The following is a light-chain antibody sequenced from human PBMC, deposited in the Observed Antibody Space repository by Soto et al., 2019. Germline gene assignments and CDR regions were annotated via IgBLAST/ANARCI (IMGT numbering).Light chain of an antibody. CDR2: EVT. CDR3: SSYISTSRYV. CDR1: SSDIGKYDR. V-gene: IGLV2-18*02. Sequence: QSVLTQPPSVSGSPGQSVTISCTGTSSDIGKYDRVSWYQLPPGKAPKLIIYEVTNRPSGVPARFSGSKSGNTASLTISGLQAEDRADYYCSSYISTSRYVFGAGTKLTVL. J-gene: IGLJ1*01.